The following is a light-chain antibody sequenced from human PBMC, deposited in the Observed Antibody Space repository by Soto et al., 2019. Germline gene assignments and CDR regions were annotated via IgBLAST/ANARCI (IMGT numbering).Light chain of an antibody. CDR2: DDS. CDR1: NIGRRS. Sequence: SYELTQSPPVSVAPGQTATFTCGGNNIGRRSVHWYQQKPGQAPVLVVRDDSGRPSGVPDRFSGSKSGDTASLTISGLQSEDEADYYCSSYAGTYTFGGGTKLTVL. V-gene: IGLV3-21*02. CDR3: SSYAGTYT. J-gene: IGLJ2*01.